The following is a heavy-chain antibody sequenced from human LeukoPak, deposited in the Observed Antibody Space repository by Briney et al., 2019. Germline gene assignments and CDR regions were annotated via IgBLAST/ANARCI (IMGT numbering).Heavy chain of an antibody. Sequence: NPSETLSLTCTDSGGSISSYYWSWIRQPPGKGLEWIGYVYTSGSTNYNPSLKSRVTISLDTSKNQFSLKLSSVTAADTAVYYCARHTPLFGVVSVPAFDTWGQGTLVTVSS. CDR3: ARHTPLFGVVSVPAFDT. CDR2: VYTSGST. CDR1: GGSISSYY. V-gene: IGHV4-4*09. D-gene: IGHD3-3*01. J-gene: IGHJ5*02.